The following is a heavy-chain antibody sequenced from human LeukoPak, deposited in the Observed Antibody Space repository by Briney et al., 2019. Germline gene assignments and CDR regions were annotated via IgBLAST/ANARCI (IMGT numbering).Heavy chain of an antibody. D-gene: IGHD2-2*01. CDR2: ISSSSSYI. CDR3: AREWYCSSTSCYWYYFDY. Sequence: GGSLRLSCAASGFTFSSYSMNWVRQAPGKGLEWVSSISSSSSYIYYADSVKGRFTISRDNAKNSLYLQMNSLRAEDTAVYYCAREWYCSSTSCYWYYFDYWGQGTLVTVSS. V-gene: IGHV3-21*01. J-gene: IGHJ4*02. CDR1: GFTFSSYS.